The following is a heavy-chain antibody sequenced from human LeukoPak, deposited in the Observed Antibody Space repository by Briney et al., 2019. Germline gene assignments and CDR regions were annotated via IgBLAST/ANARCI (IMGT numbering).Heavy chain of an antibody. CDR2: IYSGGST. D-gene: IGHD3-16*01. CDR3: ARGFGGVTAGYY. Sequence: GGSLRLSCAASGFVVSSIYMSWVRQAPGKGLEWVSVIYSGGSTYYADSVKGRFTISRDNSKNTLYLQMNSLRADDTAVYYCARGFGGVTAGYYWGQGTLVTVSS. CDR1: GFVVSSIY. V-gene: IGHV3-53*01. J-gene: IGHJ4*02.